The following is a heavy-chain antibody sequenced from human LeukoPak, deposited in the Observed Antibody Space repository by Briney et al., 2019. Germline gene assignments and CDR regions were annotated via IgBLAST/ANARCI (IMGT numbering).Heavy chain of an antibody. V-gene: IGHV4-4*02. CDR1: GGSISNTNW. CDR3: ASRRDDFNPSDY. CDR2: IFRSGST. D-gene: IGHD5-24*01. J-gene: IGHJ4*02. Sequence: MPSETLSLTCAVSGGSISNTNWWSWVRQPPGKGLEWIGEIFRSGSTNYNPSFKSRVTMSIDKSNNQFSLRLSSVTAADTAVYYCASRRDDFNPSDYWGQGTLVTVSS.